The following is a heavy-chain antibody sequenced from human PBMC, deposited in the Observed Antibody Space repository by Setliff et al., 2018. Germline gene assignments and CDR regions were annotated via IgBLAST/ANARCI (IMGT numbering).Heavy chain of an antibody. D-gene: IGHD2-15*01. Sequence: ASVKVSCKVSGGTFINYGINWVRQAPGQGLEWMGRIIPKFGASTYAQKFRGRVTITADTSASTTYMALSSLRSEDTAVYYCAKDNGGNPDCDYWGQGTLVTVS. CDR2: IIPKFGAS. CDR1: GGTFINYG. CDR3: AKDNGGNPDCDY. J-gene: IGHJ4*02. V-gene: IGHV1-69*06.